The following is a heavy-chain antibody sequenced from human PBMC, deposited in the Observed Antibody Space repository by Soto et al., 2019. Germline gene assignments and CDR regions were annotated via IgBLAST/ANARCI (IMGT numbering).Heavy chain of an antibody. CDR2: IYPGDSDT. V-gene: IGHV5-51*01. CDR1: GYSFSDYW. Sequence: GESLKISCKASGYSFSDYWIGWVRQMPGKGLEWMGIIYPGDSDTRYSPSFQGQVTISADKSISTTYLQWSSLKASDTAMYYCARRGQYCSTSSCPFDPWGQGTRDTVS. J-gene: IGHJ5*02. CDR3: ARRGQYCSTSSCPFDP. D-gene: IGHD2-2*01.